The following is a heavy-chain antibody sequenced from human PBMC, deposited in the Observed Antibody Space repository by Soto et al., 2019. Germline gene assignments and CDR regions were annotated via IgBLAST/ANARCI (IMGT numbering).Heavy chain of an antibody. CDR1: VGSISSYY. J-gene: IGHJ4*02. Sequence: PSETLSLTCTVSVGSISSYYWSWIRQPPVKGLEWIGYIYYSGSTNYNPSLKSRVTISVDTSKNQFSLKLSSVTAADTAVYYCARGRHYYDSSGYLWGQGTLVTVSS. V-gene: IGHV4-59*01. CDR3: ARGRHYYDSSGYL. CDR2: IYYSGST. D-gene: IGHD3-22*01.